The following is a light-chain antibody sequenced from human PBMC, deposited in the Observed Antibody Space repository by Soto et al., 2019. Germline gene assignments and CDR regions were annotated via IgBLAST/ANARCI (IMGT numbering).Light chain of an antibody. CDR1: QTFSSY. Sequence: IVFTQSPGTLSLSPGERATLSCRASQTFSSYLAWYQQNPGQAPRLLIYGASNRATGIPDRFSGSGSGTDCTLTISRLEPEDFAVYDCRPCADSRRFGQGTKVEL. J-gene: IGKJ1*01. CDR3: RPCADSRR. V-gene: IGKV3-20*01. CDR2: GAS.